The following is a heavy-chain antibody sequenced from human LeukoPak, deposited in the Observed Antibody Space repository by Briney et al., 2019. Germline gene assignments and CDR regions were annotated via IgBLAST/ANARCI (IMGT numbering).Heavy chain of an antibody. CDR3: ARDSVRSSGWYTGVIDY. D-gene: IGHD6-19*01. Sequence: PGGSLRLSCAASGFTFSSYAMHWVRQAPGKGLEWVAVISYDGSNKYYADSVKGRFTISRDNSKNTLYLQMNSLRAEDTAVYYCARDSVRSSGWYTGVIDYWGQGTLVTVSS. V-gene: IGHV3-30-3*01. CDR1: GFTFSSYA. J-gene: IGHJ4*02. CDR2: ISYDGSNK.